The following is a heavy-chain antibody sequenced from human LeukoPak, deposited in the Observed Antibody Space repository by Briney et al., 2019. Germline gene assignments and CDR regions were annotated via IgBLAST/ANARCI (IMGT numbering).Heavy chain of an antibody. V-gene: IGHV3-33*01. CDR2: IWYDGSNK. CDR1: GFTFSSYG. Sequence: GGSLRLSCAASGFTFSSYGMHWVRQAPGKGLEWVAVIWYDGSNKYYADSVKGRFTISRDNSKNTLYLQMNSLRAEDTAVYYCARDGGRITMIVVDVALDYWGQGTPVTVSS. D-gene: IGHD3-22*01. CDR3: ARDGGRITMIVVDVALDY. J-gene: IGHJ4*02.